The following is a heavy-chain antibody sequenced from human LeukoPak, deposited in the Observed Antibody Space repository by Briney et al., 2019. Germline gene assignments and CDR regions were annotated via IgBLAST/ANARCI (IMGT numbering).Heavy chain of an antibody. Sequence: SETLSLTCAVYGGSFSAYYWSWIRQPPGRGLEWIGEINHSGSTNYNPSLKSRVTISEDTSKKQFSLKVSSVTPADTAVYFCARGNACTRTSCYRNNYNYYMDVWGKGTTVTVSS. D-gene: IGHD2-2*02. CDR3: ARGNACTRTSCYRNNYNYYMDV. V-gene: IGHV4-34*01. J-gene: IGHJ6*03. CDR2: INHSGST. CDR1: GGSFSAYY.